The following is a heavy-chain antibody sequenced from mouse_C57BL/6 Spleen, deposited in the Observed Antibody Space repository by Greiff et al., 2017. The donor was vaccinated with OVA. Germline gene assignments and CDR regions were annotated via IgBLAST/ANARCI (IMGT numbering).Heavy chain of an antibody. Sequence: DVMLVESGGGLVKPGGSLKLSCAASGFTFSSYAMSWVRQTPEKRLEWVATISDGGSYTYYPDNVKGRFTISRDNAKNNLYLQMSHLKSEDTAMYYCARDRNSPVDVWGTGTTVTVAS. V-gene: IGHV5-4*01. J-gene: IGHJ1*03. CDR1: GFTFSSYA. CDR3: ARDRNSPVDV. CDR2: ISDGGSYT.